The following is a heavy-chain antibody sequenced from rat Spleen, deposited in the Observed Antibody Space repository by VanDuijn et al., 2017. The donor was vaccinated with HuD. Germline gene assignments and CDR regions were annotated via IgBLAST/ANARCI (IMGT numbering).Heavy chain of an antibody. Sequence: EVQLVESGGGLVQPGRSLKLSCETSGFTFENYWMIWIRQAPGKGLEWVASISNTGGTTNYPDSVRGRFTSSRDTAENTLDLQMSSLRSEDTATYFCTRGCFYRYWGQGVMVTVSS. CDR2: ISNTGGTT. J-gene: IGHJ2*01. CDR3: TRGCFYRY. V-gene: IGHV5-31*01. CDR1: GFTFENYW. D-gene: IGHD1-1*01.